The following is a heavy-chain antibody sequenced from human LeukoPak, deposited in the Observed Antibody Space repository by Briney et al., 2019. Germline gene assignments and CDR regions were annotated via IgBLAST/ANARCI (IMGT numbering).Heavy chain of an antibody. Sequence: PSETLSLTCAVYGGSFSGYYWSWIRQTPGKGLEWLGEINHSGSTNYNPSLKSRVTISVDTSKNQFSLKLSSVTAADTAVYYCARGSVVVPAAMRGGVPLNWFDPWGQGTLVTVSS. CDR1: GGSFSGYY. CDR3: ARGSVVVPAAMRGGVPLNWFDP. CDR2: INHSGST. V-gene: IGHV4-34*01. J-gene: IGHJ5*02. D-gene: IGHD2-2*01.